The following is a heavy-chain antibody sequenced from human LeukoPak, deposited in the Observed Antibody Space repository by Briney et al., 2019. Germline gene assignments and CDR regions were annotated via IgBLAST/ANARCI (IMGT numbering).Heavy chain of an antibody. CDR2: IHYSRST. CDR1: GGSISNFY. D-gene: IGHD4-17*01. J-gene: IGHJ3*02. Sequence: SETLSLTCTVSGGSISNFYWSWIRQPPGKGLEWIGYIHYSRSTNYNPSLKSRVTISLDTSKNQFSLKLSSVTAADTAVYYCARPHYGDYHVGAFDIWGQGTMVTVSS. V-gene: IGHV4-59*08. CDR3: ARPHYGDYHVGAFDI.